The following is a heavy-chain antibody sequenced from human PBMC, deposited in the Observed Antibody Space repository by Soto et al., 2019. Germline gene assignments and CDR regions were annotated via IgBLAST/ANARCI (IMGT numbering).Heavy chain of an antibody. CDR2: ISWNSGSI. CDR1: GFTFDDYA. J-gene: IGHJ6*03. Sequence: EVQLVESGGGLVQPGRSLRLSCAASGFTFDDYAMHWVRQAPGKGLEWVSGISWNSGSIGYADSVKGRFTISRDNAKNSLYLQMNRLRAEDTALYYCAKDKWVAVPAANYYYYYYMDVWGKGTTVTVSS. V-gene: IGHV3-9*01. CDR3: AKDKWVAVPAANYYYYYYMDV. D-gene: IGHD2-2*01.